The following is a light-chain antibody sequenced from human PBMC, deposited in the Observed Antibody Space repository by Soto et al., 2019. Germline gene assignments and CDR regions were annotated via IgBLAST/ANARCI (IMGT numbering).Light chain of an antibody. J-gene: IGLJ3*02. Sequence: QSVLTQPPSAAGTPGQRLTISCSGSSSNIGSHFVYWYQHLPGTAPKLLIFRDGQRPSGVPARFFGSKSGTSASLAITGLRSEDEADYYCAVWDQSLTGWVFGGGTKPPS. CDR3: AVWDQSLTGWV. CDR2: RDG. V-gene: IGLV1-47*01. CDR1: SSNIGSHF.